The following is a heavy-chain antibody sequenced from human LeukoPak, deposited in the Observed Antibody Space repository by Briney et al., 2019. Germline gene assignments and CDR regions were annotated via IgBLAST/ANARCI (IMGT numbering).Heavy chain of an antibody. J-gene: IGHJ6*02. D-gene: IGHD6-13*01. CDR2: IYYNGYT. V-gene: IGHV4-59*01. CDR3: ARDWGPYSGLGMDV. Sequence: PSETLSLTCTVSGRSISSYYWSWIRQPPGKGLEWMGYIYYNGYTNYNPSLKSRVTISIDTSKNQFSLKLSSVTAADTAVYYCARDWGPYSGLGMDVWGQGTTVTVSS. CDR1: GRSISSYY.